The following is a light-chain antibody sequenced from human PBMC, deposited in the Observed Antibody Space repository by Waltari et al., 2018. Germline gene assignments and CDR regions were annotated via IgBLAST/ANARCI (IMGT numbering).Light chain of an antibody. J-gene: IGLJ1*01. CDR2: DVN. CDR1: SSNIGAFNS. CDR3: SSYTTGSTRYV. V-gene: IGLV2-14*03. Sequence: QSALTQPASVSRSTGQSITISCTGTSSNIGAFNSVSFYQKHPGKAPKFMIYDVNNRPSGVSSRFSGSKSGNTASLTISGLQAEDEADYYCSSYTTGSTRYVFGSGTKVTVL.